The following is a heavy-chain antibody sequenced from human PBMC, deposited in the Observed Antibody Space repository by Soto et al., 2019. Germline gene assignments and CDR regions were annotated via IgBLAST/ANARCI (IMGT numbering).Heavy chain of an antibody. V-gene: IGHV1-18*01. Sequence: QVQLVQSGDEVKKPGASVKVSCKASGYIFVNYGIAWVRQAPGQGLEWMGWISPYTGNTHSASKVQGRLTMTTDTSTRTAYMDLGSLTSDDTAVYYCVMVDNYVTPTPQDVLGQGTTVTVSS. J-gene: IGHJ6*02. CDR3: VMVDNYVTPTPQDV. CDR2: ISPYTGNT. CDR1: GYIFVNYG. D-gene: IGHD3-16*01.